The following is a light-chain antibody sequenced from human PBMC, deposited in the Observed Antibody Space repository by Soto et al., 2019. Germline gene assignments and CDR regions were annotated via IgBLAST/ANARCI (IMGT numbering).Light chain of an antibody. J-gene: IGLJ2*01. CDR3: SSYTTSPIPFVV. V-gene: IGLV2-14*01. CDR1: SSDVGGYNY. CDR2: EVS. Sequence: QSALTQPASVSGSPGQSITISCTGTSSDVGGYNYVSWYQQHPGEAPKLMIYEVSNRPSGVSNRFSGSSSGNTASLTISGLQAEDEADDYCSSYTTSPIPFVVFGGGTKLTVL.